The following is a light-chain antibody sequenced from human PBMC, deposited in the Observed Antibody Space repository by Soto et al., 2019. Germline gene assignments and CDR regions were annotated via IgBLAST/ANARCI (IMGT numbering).Light chain of an antibody. V-gene: IGLV2-14*01. CDR1: SSDVGGYNY. CDR2: DVS. J-gene: IGLJ1*01. CDR3: SSYTSSNPLYV. Sequence: QSALTQPASVSGSPGQSITISCTGTSSDVGGYNYVSWYQQHPGKAPKLMIYDVSNRPSGVSNRFSGSKSCNTASLTISGLQGEDEADYFCSSYTSSNPLYVFGTGTQLTVL.